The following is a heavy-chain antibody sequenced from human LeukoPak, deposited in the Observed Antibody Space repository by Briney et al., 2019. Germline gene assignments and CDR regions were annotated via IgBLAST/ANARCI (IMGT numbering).Heavy chain of an antibody. D-gene: IGHD6-13*01. CDR2: IYYSGST. J-gene: IGHJ4*02. Sequence: PSETLSLTCTVSGGSISSYYWSWIRQPPGKGLEWIGYIYYSGSTNYNPSLKSRVTISVDTSKNQFSLKLSFVTAADTAVYYCARGRSWDNFDYWGQGTLVTASS. CDR3: ARGRSWDNFDY. V-gene: IGHV4-59*01. CDR1: GGSISSYY.